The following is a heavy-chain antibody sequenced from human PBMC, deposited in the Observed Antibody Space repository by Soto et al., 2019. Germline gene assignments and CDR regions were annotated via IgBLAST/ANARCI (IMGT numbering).Heavy chain of an antibody. CDR3: ARVLAARASRDFDY. J-gene: IGHJ4*02. D-gene: IGHD6-6*01. V-gene: IGHV4-34*01. CDR2: INPSGGT. Sequence: SETLSLTCAVYGESFSTDYWSWIRQPPGKGLEWIGEINPSGGTNYNPSLKSRVTISVATSKNQFSLKLSSVTAADTAVYYCARVLAARASRDFDYWGQGTLVTVSS. CDR1: GESFSTDY.